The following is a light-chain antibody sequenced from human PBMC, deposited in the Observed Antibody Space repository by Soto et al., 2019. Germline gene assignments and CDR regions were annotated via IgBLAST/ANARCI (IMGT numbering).Light chain of an antibody. Sequence: QSVLTQPPSASGSPGQSLTISCTGTSSDVGGHNYVSWYQQHPGKAPKFIIYEVDKRPSGVPDRFSGSKSGNTASLTVSGLQAEDEADYYCSSYAGSNNLVFGGGTKLTVL. CDR3: SSYAGSNNLV. CDR2: EVD. V-gene: IGLV2-8*01. J-gene: IGLJ3*02. CDR1: SSDVGGHNY.